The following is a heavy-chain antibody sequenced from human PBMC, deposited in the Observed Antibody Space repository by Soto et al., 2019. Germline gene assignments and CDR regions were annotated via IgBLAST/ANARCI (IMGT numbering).Heavy chain of an antibody. D-gene: IGHD4-17*01. V-gene: IGHV4-31*03. J-gene: IGHJ6*02. CDR1: GGSISSGGYY. CDR2: IYYSGST. CDR3: ARDYYGGNSVNYYYYGMDV. Sequence: SETLALTCTVSGGSISSGGYYWSWIRKHPGKGLEWIGYIYYSGSTYYNPSLKSRVTISVDTSKNQFSLKLSSVTAADTAVYYCARDYYGGNSVNYYYYGMDVWGQGTTVTVS.